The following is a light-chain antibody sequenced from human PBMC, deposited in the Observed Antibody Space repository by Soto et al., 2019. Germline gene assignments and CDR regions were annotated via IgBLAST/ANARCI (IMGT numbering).Light chain of an antibody. J-gene: IGKJ2*01. V-gene: IGKV1-39*01. CDR1: QNISFY. Sequence: DIQMTQSPSSLSASIGDRVTITCRASQNISFYLNWYQHKTGQAPKVLIYAASSLQAGVPQRFSGSGSGTDFTLSISSLQPEDFATYSCQQSYTTPSTFGQGTKLEIK. CDR3: QQSYTTPST. CDR2: AAS.